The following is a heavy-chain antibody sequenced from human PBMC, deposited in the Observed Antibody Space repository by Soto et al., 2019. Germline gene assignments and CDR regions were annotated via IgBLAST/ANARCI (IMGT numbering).Heavy chain of an antibody. CDR1: GFTFISYG. Sequence: QVQLVESGGGVVQPGRSLRLSCAASGFTFISYGMHWVRQAPGKGLQWVAFISYDGSDRYYEDSVKGRFTISRGNSKNTLYLQINSLKTEDTAVYYCARAINYYYAMDVWGQGTTATVSS. CDR3: ARAINYYYAMDV. CDR2: ISYDGSDR. J-gene: IGHJ6*02. V-gene: IGHV3-33*05.